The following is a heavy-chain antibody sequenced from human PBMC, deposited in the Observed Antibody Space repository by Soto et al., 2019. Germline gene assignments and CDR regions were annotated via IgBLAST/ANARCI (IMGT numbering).Heavy chain of an antibody. CDR1: GGSFSGYY. D-gene: IGHD4-17*01. Sequence: QVQLQQWGAGLLKPSETLSLTCAVYGGSFSGYYWSWIRQPPGKGLEWIGEINHSRSTNYNPSLKSRVTISVDTSKNQFSLKPSSVTAADTAVYYCARGPPPMTTVTHQGYYYMDVWGKGTTVTVSS. CDR2: INHSRST. CDR3: ARGPPPMTTVTHQGYYYMDV. V-gene: IGHV4-34*01. J-gene: IGHJ6*03.